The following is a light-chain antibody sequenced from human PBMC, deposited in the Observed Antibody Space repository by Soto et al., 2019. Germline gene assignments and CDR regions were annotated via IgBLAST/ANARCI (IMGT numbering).Light chain of an antibody. J-gene: IGLJ1*01. Sequence: QSVLTQPPSVSAAPRQKVTISCSGSSSNIGNNYVSWYQQLPGTAPKLLIYDNNKRPSGIPDRFSGSKSGNTASLTISGLQAEDEADYYCSSYTSNSTLAVFGTGTKVTVL. CDR3: SSYTSNSTLAV. V-gene: IGLV1-51*01. CDR2: DNN. CDR1: SSNIGNNY.